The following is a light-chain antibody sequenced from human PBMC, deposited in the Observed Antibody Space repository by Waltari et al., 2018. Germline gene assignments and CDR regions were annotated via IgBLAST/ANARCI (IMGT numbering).Light chain of an antibody. CDR3: QQSYSNPPWT. CDR2: AAS. CDR1: HGISNS. J-gene: IGKJ1*01. Sequence: DIQMTQSPSSLSASVGDRVTITCRESHGISNSLDWYQQKPGTAPKLLLYAASRLESGVPSRFSGSGSGTDYTLTISSLQPEDFATYYCQQSYSNPPWTFGQGTKVEIK. V-gene: IGKV1-NL1*01.